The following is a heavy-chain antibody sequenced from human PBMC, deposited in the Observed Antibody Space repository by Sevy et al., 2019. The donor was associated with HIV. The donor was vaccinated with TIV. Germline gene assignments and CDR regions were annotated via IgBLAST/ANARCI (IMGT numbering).Heavy chain of an antibody. D-gene: IGHD3-22*01. V-gene: IGHV3-66*01. CDR3: ARDRYYDASGYYYYYYGLDV. Sequence: GGSLRLSCAASTFSVTDNYMSWVRQAPGKGLEWVSTIYSGGSTFYADSVKGRFTISRDNSKNTLYLQMNSLIAEDTAVYYCARDRYYDASGYYYYYYGLDVWGQGTTVTVSS. CDR2: IYSGGST. J-gene: IGHJ6*02. CDR1: TFSVTDNY.